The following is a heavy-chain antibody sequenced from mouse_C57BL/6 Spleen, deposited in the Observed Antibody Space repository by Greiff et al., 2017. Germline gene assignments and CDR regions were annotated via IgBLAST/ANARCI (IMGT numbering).Heavy chain of an antibody. CDR1: GYAFSSSW. V-gene: IGHV1-82*01. CDR2: IYPGDGDT. J-gene: IGHJ2*01. Sequence: QVQLQQSGPELVKPGASVKISCKASGYAFSSSWMNWVKQRPGKGLEWIGRIYPGDGDTNYNGKFKGKATLTADKSSSPAYMQLSSLTSEDSAVYFCARGDYDPDYWGQGTTLTVSS. CDR3: ARGDYDPDY. D-gene: IGHD2-4*01.